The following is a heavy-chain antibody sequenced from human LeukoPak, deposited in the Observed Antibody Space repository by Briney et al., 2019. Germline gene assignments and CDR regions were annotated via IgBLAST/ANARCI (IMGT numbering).Heavy chain of an antibody. D-gene: IGHD3-22*01. J-gene: IGHJ4*02. CDR2: IDPSDSYT. CDR3: ARHVNDYYDSSGYYYDLDY. V-gene: IGHV5-10-1*01. CDR1: GYSLTSYW. Sequence: GESLKISCKGSGYSLTSYWISWVRQMPGKGLEWMGRIDPSDSYTNYSPSFQGHVTISADKSISTAYLQWSSLKASDTAMYYCARHVNDYYDSSGYYYDLDYWGQGTLVTVSS.